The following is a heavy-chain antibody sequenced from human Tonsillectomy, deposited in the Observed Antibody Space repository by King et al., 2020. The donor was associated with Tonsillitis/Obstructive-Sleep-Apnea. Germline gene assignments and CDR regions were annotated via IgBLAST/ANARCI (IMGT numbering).Heavy chain of an antibody. V-gene: IGHV3-23*04. CDR1: GFTFSNYG. CDR3: AKLWSVGTADY. D-gene: IGHD3-3*01. CDR2: ISGSGDKP. Sequence: VQLVESGGGLVQPGGSLRLSCAASGFTFSNYGMAWVRQGPGEGLEWVSDISGSGDKPYYADSVKGRFTISRDNSKNTLYLQMNSLRAEDTALYYCAKLWSVGTADYWGQGTLVTVSS. J-gene: IGHJ4*02.